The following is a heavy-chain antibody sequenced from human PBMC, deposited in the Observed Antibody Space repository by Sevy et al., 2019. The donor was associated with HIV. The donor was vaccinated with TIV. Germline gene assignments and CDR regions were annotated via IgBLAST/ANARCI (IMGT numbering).Heavy chain of an antibody. V-gene: IGHV3-7*03. J-gene: IGHJ6*02. CDR2: IKADGSEK. D-gene: IGHD2-2*01. CDR1: GFTFSIYV. CDR3: ARDCSSTSCLWGLDV. Sequence: GGSLRLSCAASGFTFSIYVIHWVRQAPGKGLEWVAHIKADGSEKYHVDSVKGRFTISRDNAKNSLFLQMNSLRVEDTAVYYCARDCSSTSCLWGLDVWGQGTAVTVSS.